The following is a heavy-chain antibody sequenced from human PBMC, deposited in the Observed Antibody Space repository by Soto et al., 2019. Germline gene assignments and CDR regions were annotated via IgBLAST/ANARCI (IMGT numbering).Heavy chain of an antibody. Sequence: QLQLQESGPGLVKPSETLSLTCSVSDDAINSDKYYWGWIRQPPGKGLEWIGSVYYVGNAYYNPSLQTRVTIALDKSKSQFSLKLNSVTAADSAVYFCARLEGLATTSYYFDFWGPGALVTVSS. V-gene: IGHV4-39*01. D-gene: IGHD3-9*01. CDR2: VYYVGNA. CDR1: DDAINSDKYY. J-gene: IGHJ4*02. CDR3: ARLEGLATTSYYFDF.